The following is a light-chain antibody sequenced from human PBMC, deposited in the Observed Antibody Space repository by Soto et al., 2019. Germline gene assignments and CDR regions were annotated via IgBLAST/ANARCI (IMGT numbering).Light chain of an antibody. CDR3: QSYDSSLSGVL. Sequence: QSVLTQPPSVSGAPGQRVTISCTGSSSNIGAGYDVHWYQQLPGTAPKLLIYDNSNWPSGVPDRFSGSMSGTSASLAITGLQAEDEADYYCQSYDSSLSGVLFGGGTKLTVL. J-gene: IGLJ2*01. V-gene: IGLV1-40*01. CDR2: DNS. CDR1: SSNIGAGYD.